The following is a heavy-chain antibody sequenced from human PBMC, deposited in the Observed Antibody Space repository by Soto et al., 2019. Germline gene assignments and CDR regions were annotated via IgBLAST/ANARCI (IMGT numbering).Heavy chain of an antibody. D-gene: IGHD4-4*01. CDR3: AKDFYRDAYTTGFFDY. Sequence: PGGSLRLSCAASGFTFSNYVMTWVRQAPGKGLEWVSSISGSGTITYYADSVKGRFTISRDNSKNTLSLQMHSLRAEDTALYYCAKDFYRDAYTTGFFDYWGQGXLVTVYS. V-gene: IGHV3-23*01. CDR2: ISGSGTIT. CDR1: GFTFSNYV. J-gene: IGHJ4*02.